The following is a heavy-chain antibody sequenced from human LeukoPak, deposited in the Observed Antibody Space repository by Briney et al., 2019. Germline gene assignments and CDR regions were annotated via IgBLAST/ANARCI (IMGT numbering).Heavy chain of an antibody. D-gene: IGHD3-22*01. Sequence: ASVKVSCKASGYTFTSYYMHWGRQAPGQGLEWMGIINPSGGSTSYAQKFQGRVTMTRDMSTSTVYMELSSLRSEDTAVYYCARVEETYYYDSSGPFDYWGQGTLVTVSS. CDR3: ARVEETYYYDSSGPFDY. CDR2: INPSGGST. CDR1: GYTFTSYY. V-gene: IGHV1-46*01. J-gene: IGHJ4*02.